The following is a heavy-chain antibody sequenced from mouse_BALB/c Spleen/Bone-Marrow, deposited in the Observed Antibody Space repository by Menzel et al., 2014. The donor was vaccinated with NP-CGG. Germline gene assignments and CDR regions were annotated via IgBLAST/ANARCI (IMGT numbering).Heavy chain of an antibody. CDR3: TRWDGNYGWFAY. D-gene: IGHD2-1*01. J-gene: IGHJ3*01. CDR1: GYTFTDYE. Sequence: VQLKHSGAELVRPGASVPLSCKASGYTFTDYEMHWGKQTPVHGLEWIGAIDPETGGTAYNQKFKGKATLTADKSSSTAYMELRSLTSEDSAVYYCTRWDGNYGWFAYWGQGTLVTVSA. V-gene: IGHV1-15*01. CDR2: IDPETGGT.